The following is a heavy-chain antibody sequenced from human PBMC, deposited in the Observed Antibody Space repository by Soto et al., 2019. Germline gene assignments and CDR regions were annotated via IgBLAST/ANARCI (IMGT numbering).Heavy chain of an antibody. CDR3: ARGRGWEAVAGTKVFDI. V-gene: IGHV5-51*01. Sequence: PVEPLKISCXGSGYSFTSYWICWVRNLPLKGLGLVWMVYPGDSGTRYSTSFQGQVTISADKSISTAYLQWSSLKASEAAIYYFARGRGWEAVAGTKVFDIGGQGTRVTVSS. CDR2: VYPGDSGT. J-gene: IGHJ3*02. CDR1: GYSFTSYW. D-gene: IGHD6-19*01.